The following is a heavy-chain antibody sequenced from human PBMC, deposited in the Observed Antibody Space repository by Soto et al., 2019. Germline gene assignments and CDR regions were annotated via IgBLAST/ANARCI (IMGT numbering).Heavy chain of an antibody. D-gene: IGHD3-16*02. CDR2: IDYSGST. V-gene: IGHV4-39*01. CDR1: GGSISSRSYY. CDR3: ANIYVGQLSSYYSYYMDV. Sequence: QMQLHESGPGLVKFSETLSLTCTVSGGSISSRSYYWGWIRQPPGKGLEWIGTIDYSGSTFYNPSLYSRVTISVDTSKNQYSLKLSCMTAADTAVYYCANIYVGQLSSYYSYYMDVWGKGTKVTVSS. J-gene: IGHJ6*03.